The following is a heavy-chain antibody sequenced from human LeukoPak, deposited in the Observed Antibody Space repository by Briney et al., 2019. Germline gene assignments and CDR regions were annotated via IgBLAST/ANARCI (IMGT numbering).Heavy chain of an antibody. CDR2: IYSSGST. J-gene: IGHJ4*02. V-gene: IGHV4-4*07. D-gene: IGHD3-16*02. Sequence: ASETLSLTCTVSGGSISSYYWSWIRQPAGKGLEWIGRIYSSGSTNYNPSLKSRVTISVDTSKNQFSLKLSSVTAADTAVYYCARDRYDYVWGSYRLSLDYWGQGTLVTVSS. CDR3: ARDRYDYVWGSYRLSLDY. CDR1: GGSISSYY.